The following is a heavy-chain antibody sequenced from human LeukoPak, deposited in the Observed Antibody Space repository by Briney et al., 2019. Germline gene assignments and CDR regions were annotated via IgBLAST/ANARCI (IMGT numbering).Heavy chain of an antibody. CDR1: GFTVASTY. CDR3: ARDRYYGSGGGMDV. J-gene: IGHJ6*02. CDR2: IYKGGST. V-gene: IGHV3-66*01. D-gene: IGHD3-10*01. Sequence: GGSLRLSCAASGFTVASTYMTWLRQSPGKGLEWVSTIYKGGSTYSADSVKDRFTISRDSSTDTVYLQMNGLRVEDTAVYYCARDRYYGSGGGMDVWGQGTTVTVSS.